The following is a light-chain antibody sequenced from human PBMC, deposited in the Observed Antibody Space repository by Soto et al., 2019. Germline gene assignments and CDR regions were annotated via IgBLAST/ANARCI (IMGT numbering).Light chain of an antibody. J-gene: IGLJ7*01. Sequence: QSVLTQPPSVSGAPGQRVTISCTGSSSNIGAGYYVHWYQQLPGTAPKLLIYVNSNRPSGIPDRFSGSKSGTSASLAITGLQPEDEGDYYGQSYDRSLGDFVFGGGTQLTVL. CDR2: VNS. CDR1: SSNIGAGYY. CDR3: QSYDRSLGDFV. V-gene: IGLV1-40*01.